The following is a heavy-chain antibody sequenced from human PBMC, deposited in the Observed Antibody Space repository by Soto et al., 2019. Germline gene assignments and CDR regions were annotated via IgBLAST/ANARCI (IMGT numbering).Heavy chain of an antibody. J-gene: IGHJ6*02. CDR2: IYHSGST. Sequence: SETLSLTCAVSGGSISSSNWWSWVRQPPGKGLEWIGEIYHSGSTNYNPSLKSRVTISVDKSKNQFSLKLSSVTAADTAVYYCARADGERSSWTYYYYYYGMDVWGQGTTVTVSS. CDR1: GGSISSSNW. V-gene: IGHV4-4*02. CDR3: ARADGERSSWTYYYYYYGMDV. D-gene: IGHD6-13*01.